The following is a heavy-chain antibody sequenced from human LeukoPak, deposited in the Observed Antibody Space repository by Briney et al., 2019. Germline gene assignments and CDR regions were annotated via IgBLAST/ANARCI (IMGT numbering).Heavy chain of an antibody. CDR1: GFTVSSNY. V-gene: IGHV3-53*01. CDR2: IYSGGST. CDR3: ARDIPNSSGWYGFDY. D-gene: IGHD6-19*01. Sequence: GGSLRLSCAASGFTVSSNYMSWVRQAPGKGLEWVSVIYSGGSTYYADSVKGRFTISRDNSKNTLYLQMNSLRAEDTAVYYCARDIPNSSGWYGFDYWGQGALVTVSS. J-gene: IGHJ4*02.